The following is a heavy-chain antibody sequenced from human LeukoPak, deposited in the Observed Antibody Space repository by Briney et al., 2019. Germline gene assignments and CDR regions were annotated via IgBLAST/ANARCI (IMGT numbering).Heavy chain of an antibody. Sequence: GGSLRLSRAASGFTFSIYNMNWVRQAPGKGLEWVSHIYGHSAIIYYADSVKGRFTVSRDNAKNSLYLQMNSLRAEDTAVYYCARSPMIRGVTTHFDSWGQGTLVTVSS. CDR3: ARSPMIRGVTTHFDS. J-gene: IGHJ5*01. D-gene: IGHD3-10*01. CDR1: GFTFSIYN. CDR2: IYGHSAII. V-gene: IGHV3-48*01.